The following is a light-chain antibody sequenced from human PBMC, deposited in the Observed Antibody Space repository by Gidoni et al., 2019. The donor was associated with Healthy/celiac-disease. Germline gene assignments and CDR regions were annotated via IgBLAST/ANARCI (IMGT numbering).Light chain of an antibody. Sequence: DIQLTQSPSFLSASVGDRVTLTCRASQGISSYLAWYQQKPGKAPKLLIYAASTVQSGVPSRFSGSGSGTEFTLTISSLQPEDFATYYCQQLNSYPYTFGQGTKLEIK. CDR3: QQLNSYPYT. CDR2: AAS. CDR1: QGISSY. V-gene: IGKV1-9*01. J-gene: IGKJ2*01.